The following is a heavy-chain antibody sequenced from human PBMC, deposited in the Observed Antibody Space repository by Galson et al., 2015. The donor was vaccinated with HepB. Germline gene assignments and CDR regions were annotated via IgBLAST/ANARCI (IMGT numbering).Heavy chain of an antibody. CDR1: GYSLTSYW. CDR2: IYPGDSDT. CDR3: ARSYAPYGDYYYYGMDV. D-gene: IGHD4-17*01. Sequence: QSGAEVKKPGESLKISCKGSGYSLTSYWIGWVRQMPGKGLEWMGIIYPGDSDTRYSPSFQGQVTISADKSISTAYLQWSSLKASDTAMYYCARSYAPYGDYYYYGMDVWGQGTTVTVSS. V-gene: IGHV5-51*03. J-gene: IGHJ6*02.